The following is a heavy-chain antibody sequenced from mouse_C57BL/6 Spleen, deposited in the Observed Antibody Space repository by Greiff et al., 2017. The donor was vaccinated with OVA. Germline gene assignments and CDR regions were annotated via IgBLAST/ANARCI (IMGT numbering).Heavy chain of an antibody. J-gene: IGHJ3*01. CDR2: IYPGDGDT. CDR3: ARWGDYEAPT. D-gene: IGHD2-4*01. Sequence: VKLQESGAELVKPGASVKISCKASGYAFSSYWMNWVKQRPGKGLEWIGQIYPGDGDTNYNGKFKGKATLTADKSSSTAYMQLSSLTSEDSAVYFCARWGDYEAPTWGQGTLVTVSA. V-gene: IGHV1-80*01. CDR1: GYAFSSYW.